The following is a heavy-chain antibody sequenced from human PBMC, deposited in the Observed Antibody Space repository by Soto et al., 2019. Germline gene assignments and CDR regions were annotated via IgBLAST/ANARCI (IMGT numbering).Heavy chain of an antibody. J-gene: IGHJ6*02. CDR3: ARELTIFGVVYYYYGMDV. CDR2: IWYDGSNK. V-gene: IGHV3-33*01. D-gene: IGHD3-3*01. Sequence: QVQLVESGGGVVQPGRSLRLSCAASGFTFSSYGMHWVRQAPGKGLEWVAVIWYDGSNKYYADSVKGRFTISRDNSKNTLYLQMNSLRAEDTAVYYCARELTIFGVVYYYYGMDVWGQGTTVTVSS. CDR1: GFTFSSYG.